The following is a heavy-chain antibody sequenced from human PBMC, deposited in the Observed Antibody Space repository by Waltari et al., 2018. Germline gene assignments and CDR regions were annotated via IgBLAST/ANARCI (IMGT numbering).Heavy chain of an antibody. CDR2: INHSGST. V-gene: IGHV4-34*01. J-gene: IGHJ4*02. D-gene: IGHD3-10*01. Sequence: QVQLQQWGAGLLKPSETLSLTCAVYGGSFSGYYWSWIRQPPGKGLEWIGEINHSGSTNYNPSLKSRVTISVDTSKNQFSLKLSSVTAADTAVYYCARNYGSGHDYWGQGTLVTVSS. CDR1: GGSFSGYY. CDR3: ARNYGSGHDY.